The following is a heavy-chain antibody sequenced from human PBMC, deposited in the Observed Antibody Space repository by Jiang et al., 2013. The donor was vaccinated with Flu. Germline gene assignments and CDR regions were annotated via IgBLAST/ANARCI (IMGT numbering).Heavy chain of an antibody. V-gene: IGHV5-51*01. D-gene: IGHD3-9*01. CDR3: ARASAGGDILTGYYPFDH. CDR2: IYPGDSDT. Sequence: IIYPGDSDTRYSPSFQGQVTISADKSISTAYLQWSSLKASDTAMYYCARASAGGDILTGYYPFDHWGQGTLVTVSS. J-gene: IGHJ4*02.